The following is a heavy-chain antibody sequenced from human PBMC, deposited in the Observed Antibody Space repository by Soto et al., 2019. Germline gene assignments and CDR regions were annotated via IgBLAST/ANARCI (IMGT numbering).Heavy chain of an antibody. CDR3: ARDGLWFGPYYYYYMDV. Sequence: GGSLRLSCAASGFTFSSYSMNWVRQAPGKGLEWVSSISSSSSYIYYADSVKGRFTISRDNAKNSLYLQMNSLRAEDTAVYYCARDGLWFGPYYYYYMDVWGKGTTVTVSS. D-gene: IGHD3-10*01. V-gene: IGHV3-21*01. CDR1: GFTFSSYS. CDR2: ISSSSSYI. J-gene: IGHJ6*03.